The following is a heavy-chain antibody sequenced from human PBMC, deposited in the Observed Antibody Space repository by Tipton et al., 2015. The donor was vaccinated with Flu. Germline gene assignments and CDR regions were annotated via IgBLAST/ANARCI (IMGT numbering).Heavy chain of an antibody. CDR1: GFTFSDYD. D-gene: IGHD6-13*01. J-gene: IGHJ6*02. CDR2: IGSAGQT. CDR3: ARGPLPDSNWYNGMDV. Sequence: AVSGFTFSDYDVHWVRQATGKGLEWVSAIGSAGQTFYLDSVKGRFTISRDNAKKSLYLQMNSLRVGDTAVYYCARGPLPDSNWYNGMDVWGQGTTVTVSS. V-gene: IGHV3-13*01.